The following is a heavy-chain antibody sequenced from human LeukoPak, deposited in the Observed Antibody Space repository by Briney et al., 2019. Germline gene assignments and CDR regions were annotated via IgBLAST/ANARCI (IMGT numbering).Heavy chain of an antibody. D-gene: IGHD5-18*01. Sequence: PSETLSLTCTVSGNSISSGDNYWSWIRQPAGKGLEWIGRIYTSGSTNYNPSLKSRVTISLDTSKTQFSLKLSSVTAADTAVYYCARSGYSYGADAFDIWGQGTMVTVSS. J-gene: IGHJ3*02. CDR2: IYTSGST. CDR3: ARSGYSYGADAFDI. V-gene: IGHV4-61*02. CDR1: GNSISSGDNY.